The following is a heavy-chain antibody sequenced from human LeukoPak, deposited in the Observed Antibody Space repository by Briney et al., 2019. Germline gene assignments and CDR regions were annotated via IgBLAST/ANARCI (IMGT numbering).Heavy chain of an antibody. J-gene: IGHJ2*01. D-gene: IGHD3-3*01. CDR3: VRESQRTYYDFWSGYYTPDYWYFDL. CDR1: GYIFIGYY. CDR2: INPNSGVT. V-gene: IGHV1-2*02. Sequence: ASVTVSCKASGYIFIGYYMHWVRQAPGQGLEWMGWINPNSGVTNYVQKFQGRVTTTRDTSISTAYMELNRLRSDDTAVYYCVRESQRTYYDFWSGYYTPDYWYFDLWGRGTLVTVSS.